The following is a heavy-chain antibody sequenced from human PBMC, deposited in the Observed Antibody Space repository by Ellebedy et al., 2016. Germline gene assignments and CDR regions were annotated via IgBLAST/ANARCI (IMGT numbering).Heavy chain of an antibody. Sequence: GGSLRLSCAASGFTFSSYGMHWVRQAPGKGLEWVAVISYDGSNKYYADSVKGRFTISRDNSKNTLYLQMNSLRAEDTAVYYCARDSDYDFWSGYYEIHYYFDYWGQGTLVTVSS. CDR3: ARDSDYDFWSGYYEIHYYFDY. J-gene: IGHJ4*02. D-gene: IGHD3-3*01. V-gene: IGHV3-30*03. CDR2: ISYDGSNK. CDR1: GFTFSSYG.